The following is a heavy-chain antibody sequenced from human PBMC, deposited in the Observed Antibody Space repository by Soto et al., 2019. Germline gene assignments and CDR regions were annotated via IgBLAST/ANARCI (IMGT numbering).Heavy chain of an antibody. CDR1: GFTFSSYA. CDR2: ISGSGGST. D-gene: IGHD3-3*01. CDR3: ANNYDFWSGYPSGGMDV. Sequence: PGGSLRLSCAASGFTFSSYAMSWVRQAPGKGLEWVSAISGSGGSTYYADSVKGRFTISRDNSKNTLYLQMNSLRAEDTAVCYCANNYDFWSGYPSGGMDVWGQGTTVTVSS. V-gene: IGHV3-23*01. J-gene: IGHJ6*02.